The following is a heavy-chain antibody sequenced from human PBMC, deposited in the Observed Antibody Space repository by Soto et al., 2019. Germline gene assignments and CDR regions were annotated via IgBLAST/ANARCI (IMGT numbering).Heavy chain of an antibody. J-gene: IGHJ4*02. CDR2: INTNSGGT. Sequence: ASVKVSCKASGYTFTGYYIHWVRQAPGQGLEWMGWINTNSGGTNYAQKFQGRVTMTRDTSISTAYMELSRLTSDDTAVYYCARTQTNDYWGQGSLVTVSS. V-gene: IGHV1-2*02. CDR3: ARTQTNDY. CDR1: GYTFTGYY.